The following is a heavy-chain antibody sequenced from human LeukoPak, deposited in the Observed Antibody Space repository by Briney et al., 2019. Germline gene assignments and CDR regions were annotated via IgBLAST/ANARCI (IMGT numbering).Heavy chain of an antibody. Sequence: NPSETLSLTCTVSGYSISSGYYWAWIRQPPGEGLEWIGSIFHTGSTYHNPSLKSRVTISVDTSKNQFSLKLNSVTAADTAVYYCARVAIEKVRWYFDYWGQGTLVTVSS. CDR3: ARVAIEKVRWYFDY. J-gene: IGHJ4*02. V-gene: IGHV4-38-2*02. D-gene: IGHD2-21*01. CDR2: IFHTGST. CDR1: GYSISSGYY.